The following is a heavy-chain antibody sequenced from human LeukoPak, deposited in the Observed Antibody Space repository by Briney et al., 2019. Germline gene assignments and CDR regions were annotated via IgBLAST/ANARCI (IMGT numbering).Heavy chain of an antibody. J-gene: IGHJ6*03. CDR3: AREDFVSYYMDV. CDR1: GGSISSGGYY. CDR2: IYYSGST. D-gene: IGHD3-3*01. Sequence: SETLPLTCTVSGGSISSGGYYWSWIRQHPGKGLEWIGYIYYSGSTYYNPSLKSRVTISVDTSKNQFSLKLSSVTAADTAVYYCAREDFVSYYMDVWGKGTTVTVSS. V-gene: IGHV4-31*03.